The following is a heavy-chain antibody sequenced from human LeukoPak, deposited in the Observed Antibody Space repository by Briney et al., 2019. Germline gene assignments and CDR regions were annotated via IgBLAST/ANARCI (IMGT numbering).Heavy chain of an antibody. J-gene: IGHJ2*01. CDR3: ARVVYCSSTSCSAWYFDL. D-gene: IGHD2-2*01. CDR2: IYYSGST. Sequence: SETLSLTCTVSGGSISSSSYYWGWIRQPPGKGLEWIGSIYYSGSTYYNPSLKSRVTISVDTSKNQFSLKLSSVTAADTAVYYCARVVYCSSTSCSAWYFDLWGRGTLVTVSS. V-gene: IGHV4-39*01. CDR1: GGSISSSSYY.